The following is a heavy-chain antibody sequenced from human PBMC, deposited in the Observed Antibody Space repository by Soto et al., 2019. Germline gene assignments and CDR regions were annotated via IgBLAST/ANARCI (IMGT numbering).Heavy chain of an antibody. J-gene: IGHJ4*02. Sequence: QVQLVESGGGVVQPGRSLRLSCAASGFTFNKFAMHWVRQVPGKGLEWVALISYDGSNKEYADFVKGRFTISRDITKNTVFLQMNSLRAEDTAVYHCARRAMDTTMTYYFDHWGQGALVAVSS. CDR3: ARRAMDTTMTYYFDH. CDR2: ISYDGSNK. CDR1: GFTFNKFA. D-gene: IGHD5-18*01. V-gene: IGHV3-30*03.